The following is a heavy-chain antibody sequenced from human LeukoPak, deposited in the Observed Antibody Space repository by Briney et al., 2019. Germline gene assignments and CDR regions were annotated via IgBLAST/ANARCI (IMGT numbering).Heavy chain of an antibody. D-gene: IGHD3-22*01. Sequence: GASLRLSCAASGFTFSSYAMSWVRQAPGKGLEWVSAISGSGGSTYYANSVKGRFTISRDNSKNTLYLPMHSLRAEDTAVYYCAKDFYYDSSGYYHPATIDYWGEGTLVTVSS. J-gene: IGHJ4*02. V-gene: IGHV3-23*01. CDR1: GFTFSSYA. CDR3: AKDFYYDSSGYYHPATIDY. CDR2: ISGSGGST.